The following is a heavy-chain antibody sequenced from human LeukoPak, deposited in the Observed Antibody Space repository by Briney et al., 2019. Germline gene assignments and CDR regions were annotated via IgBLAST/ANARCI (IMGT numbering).Heavy chain of an antibody. CDR1: GDSVASGGYY. J-gene: IGHJ6*03. Sequence: PSETLSLTCTVSGDSVASGGYYWNWIRQPPGKGLEWIGSIYYSGSTYYNPSLKSRVTISVDTSKNQFSLKLSSVTAADTAVYYCARHKDHYYYYYMDVWGKGTTVTVSS. CDR3: ARHKDHYYYYYMDV. CDR2: IYYSGST. V-gene: IGHV4-39*01.